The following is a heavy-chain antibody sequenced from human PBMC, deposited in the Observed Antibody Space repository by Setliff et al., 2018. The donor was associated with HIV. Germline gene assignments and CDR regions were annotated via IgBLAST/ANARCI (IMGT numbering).Heavy chain of an antibody. D-gene: IGHD2-15*01. CDR1: DDPISSYY. V-gene: IGHV4-4*07. Sequence: SETLSLTCYVTDDPISSYYWSWVRQPAEKGLEWIGRLYVSGDTNYNPSLKSRVTMSLDTSKKHFSLKLKSVTAADTAVYYCALTGHRLLRGYMDVWGKGTTVTVSS. CDR3: ALTGHRLLRGYMDV. J-gene: IGHJ6*03. CDR2: LYVSGDT.